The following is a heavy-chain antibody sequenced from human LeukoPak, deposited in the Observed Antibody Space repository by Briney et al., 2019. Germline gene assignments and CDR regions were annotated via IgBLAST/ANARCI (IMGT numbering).Heavy chain of an antibody. CDR3: AKDRLGAMLYFGY. V-gene: IGHV3-23*01. Sequence: GGSLRLSCAASGFTFSSYWMSWVRQAPGKGLDWVSAISGSGDTTYFADSVKGRFTISRDNSKNTLYLQMNSLRAEDTAVYYCAKDRLGAMLYFGYWGQGTLVTVSS. J-gene: IGHJ4*02. CDR1: GFTFSSYW. CDR2: ISGSGDTT. D-gene: IGHD1-26*01.